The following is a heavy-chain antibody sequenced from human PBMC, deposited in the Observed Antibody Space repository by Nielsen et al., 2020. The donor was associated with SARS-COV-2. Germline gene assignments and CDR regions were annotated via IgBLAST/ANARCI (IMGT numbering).Heavy chain of an antibody. CDR2: MNPNSGNT. D-gene: IGHD3-9*01. V-gene: IGHV1-8*02. CDR1: GYTATDYF. CDR3: ASCKGDGKYFDCEGFDY. J-gene: IGHJ4*02. Sequence: ASVKVSCKASGYTATDYFVHWVRQAPGQGLEWMGWMNPNSGNTGYAQKFQGRVTMTRSTSTSTAYMELHSLGSEDTAVYYCASCKGDGKYFDCEGFDYWGQGTLVTVSS.